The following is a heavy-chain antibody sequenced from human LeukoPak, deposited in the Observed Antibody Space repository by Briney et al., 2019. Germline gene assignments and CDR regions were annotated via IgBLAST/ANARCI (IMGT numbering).Heavy chain of an antibody. V-gene: IGHV1-46*01. CDR3: ARDYVDDIPMIKDY. Sequence: VASVKVSCKASGYTFTSYHMHWVRQAPGQGLEWMGLINPSGGSTTYAQRFQGRVTLTRDTSTSTVYMELSSLRSEDTAVYYCARDYVDDIPMIKDYWGQGTLVTVSS. D-gene: IGHD2-8*01. CDR1: GYTFTSYH. CDR2: INPSGGST. J-gene: IGHJ4*02.